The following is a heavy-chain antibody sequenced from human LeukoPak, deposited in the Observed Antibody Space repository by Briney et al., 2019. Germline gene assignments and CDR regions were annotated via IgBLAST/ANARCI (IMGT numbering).Heavy chain of an antibody. J-gene: IGHJ4*02. V-gene: IGHV3-23*01. D-gene: IGHD3-22*01. Sequence: GRSLRLSCAASGFTFSSYAMSWVRQAPGKGLEWVSAISGSGGSTYYADSVKGRFTISRDNSKNTLYLQMNSLRAEDTAVYYCAKDQGVSSGYFYYFDYWGQGTLVTVSS. CDR2: ISGSGGST. CDR1: GFTFSSYA. CDR3: AKDQGVSSGYFYYFDY.